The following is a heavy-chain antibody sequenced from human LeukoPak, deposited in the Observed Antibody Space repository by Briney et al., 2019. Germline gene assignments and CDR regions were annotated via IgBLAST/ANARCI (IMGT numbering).Heavy chain of an antibody. D-gene: IGHD6-13*01. CDR1: GYNLNTYH. CDR2: INPNSGGT. Sequence: ASVKVSCKASGYNLNTYHMHWVRQAPGQGLEWMGWINPNSGGTNYAQKFQGRVTMTRDTSISTAYMELSRLRSDDTAVYYCARDRDEQQLVNWGQGTLVTVSS. V-gene: IGHV1-2*02. J-gene: IGHJ4*02. CDR3: ARDRDEQQLVN.